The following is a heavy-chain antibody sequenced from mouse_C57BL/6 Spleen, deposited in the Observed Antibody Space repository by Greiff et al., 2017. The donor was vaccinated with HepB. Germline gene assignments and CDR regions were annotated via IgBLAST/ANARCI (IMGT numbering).Heavy chain of an antibody. V-gene: IGHV1-26*01. J-gene: IGHJ2*01. CDR3: ASGGQNYFDY. CDR2: INPNNGGT. Sequence: EVQLQQSGPELVKPGASVKISCKASGYTFTDYYMNWVKQSHGKSLEWIGDINPNNGGTSYNQKFKGKATLTVDKSSSTAYMELRSLTSEDSAVYYCASGGQNYFDYWGQGTTLTVSS. CDR1: GYTFTDYY.